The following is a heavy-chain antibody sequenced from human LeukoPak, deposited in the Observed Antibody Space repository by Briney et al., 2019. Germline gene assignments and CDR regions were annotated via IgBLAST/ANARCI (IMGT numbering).Heavy chain of an antibody. CDR2: IYYTGGT. CDR1: GGSITTSSYY. CDR3: ARPPGV. V-gene: IGHV4-39*01. J-gene: IGHJ6*02. Sequence: SETLSLTCSVSGGSITTSSYYWGWIRQPPEKGLEWIGSIYYTGGTYYSPSLKSRVTISVDTSKNQFSLKLSSVTAADTAVYYCARPPGVWGQGTTVTVSS.